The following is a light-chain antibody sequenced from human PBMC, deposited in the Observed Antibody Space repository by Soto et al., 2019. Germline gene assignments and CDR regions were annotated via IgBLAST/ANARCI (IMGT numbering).Light chain of an antibody. CDR1: QSVSSY. CDR3: QQRGNWPLT. J-gene: IGKJ3*01. V-gene: IGKV3-11*01. CDR2: EAA. Sequence: EIVFTQSPSTVSFAPWERATLSCRASQSVSSYLAWYQQKPGQAPSLLIYEAATRAAGVPARFSGSGFGTDFTLTISSLEPEDFAVYYCQQRGNWPLTFGPGTKVDI.